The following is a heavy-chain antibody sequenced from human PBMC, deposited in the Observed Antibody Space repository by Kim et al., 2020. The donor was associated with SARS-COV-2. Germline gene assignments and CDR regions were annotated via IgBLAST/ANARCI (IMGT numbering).Heavy chain of an antibody. J-gene: IGHJ6*02. Sequence: ASVKVSCKASGYTFTSYDINWVRQATGQGLEWMGWMNPNSGNTGYAQKFQGRVTMTRNTSISTAYMELSSLRSEDTAVYYCASFLSYYYGMDVWGQGTTVTVSS. V-gene: IGHV1-8*01. CDR3: ASFLSYYYGMDV. CDR1: GYTFTSYD. CDR2: MNPNSGNT.